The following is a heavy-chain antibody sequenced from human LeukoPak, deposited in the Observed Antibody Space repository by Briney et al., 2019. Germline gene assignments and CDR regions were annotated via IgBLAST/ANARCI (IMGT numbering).Heavy chain of an antibody. CDR2: IKQDGSDK. Sequence: GGSLRLSCAASGFTFSNSWMSWVRQAPAKGLEWVANIKQDGSDKYYVDSMKGRFTISRDNAKNSLYLQMNSLRAEDTAVYYCATGALGLWGQGTTVTVSS. CDR3: ATGALGL. D-gene: IGHD7-27*01. J-gene: IGHJ3*01. CDR1: GFTFSNSW. V-gene: IGHV3-7*01.